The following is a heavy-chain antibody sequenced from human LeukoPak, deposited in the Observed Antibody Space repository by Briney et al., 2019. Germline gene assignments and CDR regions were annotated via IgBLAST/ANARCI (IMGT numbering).Heavy chain of an antibody. J-gene: IGHJ5*02. Sequence: GGSLRLSCAASGFTFSNYEMHWVRQAPGKGLEWVSYISSSGSDIYYADSVKGRFTISRDNAKNSLYLHMKSLRAEDTAVYYCARGKTSQNIVTRKTYNWFDPWGQGTLVTVSS. CDR3: ARGKTSQNIVTRKTYNWFDP. V-gene: IGHV3-48*03. CDR1: GFTFSNYE. CDR2: ISSSGSDI. D-gene: IGHD2/OR15-2a*01.